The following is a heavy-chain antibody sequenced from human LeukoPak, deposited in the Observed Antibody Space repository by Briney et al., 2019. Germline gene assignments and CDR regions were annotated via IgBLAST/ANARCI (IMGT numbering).Heavy chain of an antibody. J-gene: IGHJ4*02. Sequence: PRASLKVSSKAPGYTFTTRNYMTWARKAPGKGLKWIVIINTSGGGTNYAQKFQGRVTMTRDTSTSTVYMELGSLTSEDTAVYYCAREESGGYFDYWGQGTLVTVSS. D-gene: IGHD2-8*02. CDR2: INTSGGGT. CDR1: GYTFTTRNY. V-gene: IGHV1-46*01. CDR3: AREESGGYFDY.